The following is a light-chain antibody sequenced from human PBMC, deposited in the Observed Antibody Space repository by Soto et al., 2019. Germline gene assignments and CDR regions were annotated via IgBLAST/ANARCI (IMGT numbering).Light chain of an antibody. V-gene: IGKV3-20*01. CDR3: QHFRA. Sequence: EVVLTQSPGTLSLSPGERATLSCRASQSVSSSYVAWYQQKRGQAPRLLMYGASSRATGIPDRFSGSGSGTHFTLTISRLEPEDFVLYYCQHFRAFGQGTRLETK. CDR1: QSVSSSY. CDR2: GAS. J-gene: IGKJ5*01.